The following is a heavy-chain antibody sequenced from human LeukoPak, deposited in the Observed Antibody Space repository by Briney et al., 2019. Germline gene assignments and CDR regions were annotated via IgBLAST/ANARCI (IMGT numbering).Heavy chain of an antibody. Sequence: GGSLRLSCAASGFPFSSYGMHWVRQAPGKGLEWVARLVYDARSDYANSVKGRFSISRDDSKNTLFLDVSNLRVEDTALYYCARDLSAAFDFWGQGVLVTVSS. J-gene: IGHJ4*02. V-gene: IGHV3-33*01. CDR1: GFPFSSYG. D-gene: IGHD6-19*01. CDR3: ARDLSAAFDF. CDR2: LVYDARS.